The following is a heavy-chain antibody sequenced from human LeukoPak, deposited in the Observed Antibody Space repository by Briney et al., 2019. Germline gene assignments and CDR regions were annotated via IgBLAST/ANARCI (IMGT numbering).Heavy chain of an antibody. V-gene: IGHV3-21*01. CDR2: ISSGSSYI. J-gene: IGHJ5*02. D-gene: IGHD6-6*01. CDR3: ARPPFEYSSSSGWFDP. CDR1: GFTFSSFS. Sequence: GGSLRLSCAASGFTFSSFSMNWVRQAPGKGLEWVSSISSGSSYIDYADSVKGRFTISRDNAKNSLYLQMNSLRAEDTAVYYCARPPFEYSSSSGWFDPWGQGTLVTVSS.